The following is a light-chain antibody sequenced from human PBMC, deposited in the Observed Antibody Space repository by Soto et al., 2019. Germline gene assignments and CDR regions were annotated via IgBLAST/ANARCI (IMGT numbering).Light chain of an antibody. CDR1: NIGSKN. J-gene: IGLJ2*01. CDR2: RDS. V-gene: IGLV3-9*01. Sequence: SYELTQPLSVSVALGQTARITCGGNNIGSKNVHWYQQKPGQAPVLVIYRDSNRPSGIPERFSGSNSGNTATLTISRAQAGDEADYYCQVWDSSPLFGGGTKLT. CDR3: QVWDSSPL.